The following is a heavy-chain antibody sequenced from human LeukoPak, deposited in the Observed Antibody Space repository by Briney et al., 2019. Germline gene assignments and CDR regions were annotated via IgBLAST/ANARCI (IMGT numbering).Heavy chain of an antibody. J-gene: IGHJ3*02. CDR3: ATDSSMSKDRDI. V-gene: IGHV4-59*01. D-gene: IGHD2-2*01. CDR2: IYYSGST. Sequence: SETLSLTCTVSGGSISSYYWSWIRQPPGKGLEWIGYIYYSGSTNYNPSLKSRVTISVDTSKNQFSLKLSSVTAADTAVYYCATDSSMSKDRDIWGQGTMVTVSS. CDR1: GGSISSYY.